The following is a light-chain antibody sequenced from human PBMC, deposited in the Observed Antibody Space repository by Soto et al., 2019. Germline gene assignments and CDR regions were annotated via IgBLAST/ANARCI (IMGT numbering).Light chain of an antibody. CDR2: RAS. V-gene: IGKV3-20*01. CDR3: QQYGYSPIT. J-gene: IGKJ5*01. CDR1: QSVSSY. Sequence: EIVLTQSPATLSLSPGERATLSCRASQSVSSYFAWYQQKPGQAPRLLIHRASNRATGIPDRFSGSGSGTDFTLTISRLEPEDFAVYYGQQYGYSPITFGQGTRLEIK.